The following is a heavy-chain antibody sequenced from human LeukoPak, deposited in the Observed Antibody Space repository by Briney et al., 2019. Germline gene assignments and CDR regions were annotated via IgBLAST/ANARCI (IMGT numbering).Heavy chain of an antibody. Sequence: ASVKVSCKASGGTFSSYAISWVRQAPGQGLEWMGGIIPIFGTANCAQKFQGRVTITADKSTSTAYMELSSLRSEDTAVYYCARGDYDILTGYSKNAFDIWGQGTMVTVSS. D-gene: IGHD3-9*01. CDR1: GGTFSSYA. V-gene: IGHV1-69*06. J-gene: IGHJ3*02. CDR3: ARGDYDILTGYSKNAFDI. CDR2: IIPIFGTA.